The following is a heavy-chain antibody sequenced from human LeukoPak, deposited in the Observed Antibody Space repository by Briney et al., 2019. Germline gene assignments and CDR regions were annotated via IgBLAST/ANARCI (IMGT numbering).Heavy chain of an antibody. CDR3: AIEGSYLTFDY. V-gene: IGHV1-69*04. D-gene: IGHD1-26*01. J-gene: IGHJ4*02. CDR2: IIPILGIA. CDR1: GGTFSSYA. Sequence: SVKVSCKASGGTFSSYAISWVRQAPGQGLEWMGRIIPILGIANYAQKFQGRVTITADKSTSTAYMELSSLRSEDTAVYYCAIEGSYLTFDYWGQGTLVTVSS.